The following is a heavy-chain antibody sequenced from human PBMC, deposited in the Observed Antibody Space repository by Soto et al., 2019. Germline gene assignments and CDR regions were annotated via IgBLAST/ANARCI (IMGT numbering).Heavy chain of an antibody. CDR3: ATDRAPYGSGGSCYSYYFDY. V-gene: IGHV4-59*01. Sequence: SETLSLTCTVSGGSISSYYWSWIRQPPGKGLEWIGYIYYRGSTNYNPSLKSRVTISVDTSKNQFSLKLSSVTAADTAVYYCATDRAPYGSGGSCYSYYFDYWGQGTLVTVSS. J-gene: IGHJ4*02. CDR1: GGSISSYY. CDR2: IYYRGST. D-gene: IGHD2-15*01.